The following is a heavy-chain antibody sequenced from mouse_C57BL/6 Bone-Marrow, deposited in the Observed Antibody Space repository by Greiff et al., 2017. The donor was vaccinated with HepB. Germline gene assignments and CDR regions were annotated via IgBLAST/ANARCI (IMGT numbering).Heavy chain of an antibody. CDR1: GFTFSDYG. Sequence: EVKLMESGGGLVKPGGSLKLSCAASGFTFSDYGMHWVRQAPEKGLEWVAYISSGSSTTYYADTVKGRFTISRDNAKNTLFLQMTSLRSEDTAMYYCARPPHLLSKDFDVWGTGPTVTVSS. D-gene: IGHD2-1*01. J-gene: IGHJ1*03. CDR2: ISSGSSTT. CDR3: ARPPHLLSKDFDV. V-gene: IGHV5-17*01.